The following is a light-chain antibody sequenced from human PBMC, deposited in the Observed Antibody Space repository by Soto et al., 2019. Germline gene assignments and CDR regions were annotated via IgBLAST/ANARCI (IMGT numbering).Light chain of an antibody. CDR1: QSISSY. CDR3: QQYGNSPRGT. CDR2: GAS. J-gene: IGKJ1*01. V-gene: IGKV3-20*01. Sequence: EIVLTQSPGTLSLSPGERATLACRASQSISSYLAWYQQKPGQAPRLLIYGASSRATGIPDRFSGSGSGTDFTLTISRLEPEAFAVYYCQQYGNSPRGTFGQGTKVEIK.